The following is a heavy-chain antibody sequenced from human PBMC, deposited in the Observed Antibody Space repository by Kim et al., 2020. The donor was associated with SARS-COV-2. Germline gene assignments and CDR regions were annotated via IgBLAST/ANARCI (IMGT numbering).Heavy chain of an antibody. D-gene: IGHD3-10*01. CDR2: ISAYNGNT. CDR1: GYTFTSYG. V-gene: IGHV1-18*01. Sequence: ASVKVSCKASGYTFTSYGISWVRQAPGQGLEWMGWISAYNGNTNYAQKLQGRVTMTTDTSTSTAYMELRSLRSDDTAVYYCARVIMVRGVIINYYYYGMDVWGQGTTVTVSS. CDR3: ARVIMVRGVIINYYYYGMDV. J-gene: IGHJ6*02.